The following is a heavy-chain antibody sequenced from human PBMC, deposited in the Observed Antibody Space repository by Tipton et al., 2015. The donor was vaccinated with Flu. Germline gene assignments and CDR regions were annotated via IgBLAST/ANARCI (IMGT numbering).Heavy chain of an antibody. CDR1: GGSINNSTYY. Sequence: LRLSCTISGGSINNSTYYWGWIRQTPGKGLEWIGSVFYSGSTYYNPSLRSRVTISLDTSKKHFSLNLSSVIAADTAMYYCARGSYGELLYFDYWGQGTLGIVSS. V-gene: IGHV4-39*07. J-gene: IGHJ4*02. D-gene: IGHD1-26*01. CDR2: VFYSGST. CDR3: ARGSYGELLYFDY.